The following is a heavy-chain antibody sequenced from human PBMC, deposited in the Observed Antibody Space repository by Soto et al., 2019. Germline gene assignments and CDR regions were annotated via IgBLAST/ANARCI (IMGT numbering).Heavy chain of an antibody. CDR1: GFTFSSYA. V-gene: IGHV3-23*01. CDR3: AKYLVGYSYGTWGYFDY. CDR2: ISGSGGST. J-gene: IGHJ4*02. Sequence: GGSLRLSCAASGFTFSSYAMSWVRQAPGKGLEWVSAISGSGGSTYYADSVKGRFTISRDNSKNTLYLQMNSLRAEDTAVYSCAKYLVGYSYGTWGYFDYWGQGTLVTVSS. D-gene: IGHD5-18*01.